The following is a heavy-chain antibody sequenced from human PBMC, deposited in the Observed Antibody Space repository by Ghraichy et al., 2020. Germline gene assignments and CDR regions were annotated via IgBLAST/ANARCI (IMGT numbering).Heavy chain of an antibody. CDR1: GYSISSGYY. Sequence: SETLSLTCTVSGYSISSGYYWGWIRQPPGKGLEWIGAIFHSGTTYYKTSLKSRITISVDTSKNQFSLKLSSVTAADTAVYFCARSDSFHLAGMYYFDYWGQGTQVTVSS. CDR3: ARSDSFHLAGMYYFDY. J-gene: IGHJ4*02. D-gene: IGHD6-19*01. CDR2: IFHSGTT. V-gene: IGHV4-38-2*02.